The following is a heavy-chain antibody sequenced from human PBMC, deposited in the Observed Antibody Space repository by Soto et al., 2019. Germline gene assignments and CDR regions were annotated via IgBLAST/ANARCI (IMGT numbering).Heavy chain of an antibody. CDR1: GGSISSSSYY. V-gene: IGHV4-39*01. CDR3: ARRPRGSGSSQDY. Sequence: PSETLSLTCTVSGGSISSSSYYWGWIRQPPGKGLEWIGSIYYSGSTYYNPSLKSRVTISVDTSKNQFSLKLSSVTAADTAVYYCARRPRGSGSSQDYWGQGTLVTVSS. J-gene: IGHJ4*02. D-gene: IGHD3-10*01. CDR2: IYYSGST.